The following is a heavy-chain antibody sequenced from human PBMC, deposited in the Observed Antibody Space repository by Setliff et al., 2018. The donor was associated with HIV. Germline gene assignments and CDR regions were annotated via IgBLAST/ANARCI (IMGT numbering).Heavy chain of an antibody. CDR1: GGSFSGYC. CDR2: INHSGRT. D-gene: IGHD3-22*01. Sequence: SETLSLTCAVYGGSFSGYCWSWIRQPPGKGLEWIGEINHSGRTKYNPSLKSRVTTSVDTSKNQLSLKLSSVTAADTAMYYCARGRGRTFYYDSSGSRAFDIWGQGTLVTVSS. J-gene: IGHJ4*02. CDR3: ARGRGRTFYYDSSGSRAFDI. V-gene: IGHV4-34*01.